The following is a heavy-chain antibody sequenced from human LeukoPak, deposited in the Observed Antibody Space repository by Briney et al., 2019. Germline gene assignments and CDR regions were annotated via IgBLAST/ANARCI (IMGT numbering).Heavy chain of an antibody. Sequence: SETLSLTCSVSGASVSSGGYSWSWIRQPPGKGLEWIGYIYHSGSTYYNPSLKSRVTISVDRSKNQFSLKLSSVTAADTAVYYCARAPLGWELLRGDYYFDYWGQGTLVTVSS. CDR2: IYHSGST. J-gene: IGHJ4*02. CDR1: GASVSSGGYS. D-gene: IGHD1-26*01. V-gene: IGHV4-30-2*01. CDR3: ARAPLGWELLRGDYYFDY.